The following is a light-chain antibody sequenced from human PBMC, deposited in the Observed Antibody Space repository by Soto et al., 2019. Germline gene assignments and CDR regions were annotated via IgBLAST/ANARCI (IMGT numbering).Light chain of an antibody. CDR2: GSS. CDR3: QQYNNWPQT. CDR1: QSVSSN. J-gene: IGKJ1*01. V-gene: IGKV3D-15*01. Sequence: ETVMTQSPATLSVSPGKRATLSCRASQSVSSNLAWYQQKPGQAPRLLIYGSSTRATGIPARFTGRGSGTEYTLTISSLQSEDFAVYYCQQYNNWPQTFGQGTKVEI.